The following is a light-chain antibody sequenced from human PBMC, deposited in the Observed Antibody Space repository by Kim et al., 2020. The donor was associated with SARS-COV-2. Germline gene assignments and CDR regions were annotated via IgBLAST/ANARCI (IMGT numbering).Light chain of an antibody. J-gene: IGLJ1*01. V-gene: IGLV3-19*01. Sequence: ALGQTVRITCQEDSRRSYYASWYQQKPGQAPVLVIYGKNNRPSGIPDRFSGSSSGNTASLTITGAQAEDEADYYCNSRDSSGNPYVFGTGTKVTVL. CDR2: GKN. CDR3: NSRDSSGNPYV. CDR1: SRRSYY.